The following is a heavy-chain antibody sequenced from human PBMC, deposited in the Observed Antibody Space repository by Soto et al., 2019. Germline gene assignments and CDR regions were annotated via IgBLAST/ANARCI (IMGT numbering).Heavy chain of an antibody. CDR3: ASGGNWFDP. V-gene: IGHV4-59*01. CDR2: MYYNDNI. D-gene: IGHD3-16*01. CDR1: AGAISNYY. J-gene: IGHJ5*02. Sequence: PSETLSLTCNVSAGAISNYYWNLVRQSPEKGLEWFGYMYYNDNINYNPSLKSRVTISIDTSKNQFSLTLKSVTAADTDVYYCASGGNWFDPWGQGVLVTVSS.